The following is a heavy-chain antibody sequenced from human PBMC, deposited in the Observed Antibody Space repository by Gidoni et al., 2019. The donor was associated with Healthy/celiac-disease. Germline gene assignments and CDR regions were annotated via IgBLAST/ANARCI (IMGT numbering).Heavy chain of an antibody. Sequence: QVQLVESGGGVVQPGRSLRLSCAASGFTFSSDGMHWVRQAPGKGLGWVAVISYDGSNKYYADSVKGRFTISRDNSKNTLYLQMNSLRAEDTAVYYCAKDQTYYYDSSGYYTPPYYYYYGMDVWGQGTTVTVSS. V-gene: IGHV3-30*18. CDR3: AKDQTYYYDSSGYYTPPYYYYYGMDV. CDR1: GFTFSSDG. CDR2: ISYDGSNK. D-gene: IGHD3-22*01. J-gene: IGHJ6*02.